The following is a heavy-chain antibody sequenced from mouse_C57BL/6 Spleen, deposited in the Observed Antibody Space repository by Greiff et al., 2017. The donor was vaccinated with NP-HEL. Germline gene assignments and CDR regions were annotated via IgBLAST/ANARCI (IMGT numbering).Heavy chain of an antibody. J-gene: IGHJ2*01. D-gene: IGHD4-1*01. Sequence: EVHLVESGEGLVKPGGSLKLSCAASGFTFSSYAMSWVRQTPEKRLEWVAYISSGGDYIYYADTVKGRFTISRDNARNTLYLQMSSLKSEDTAMYYCTRDKGVGPGEAYFDYWGQGTTLTVSS. CDR3: TRDKGVGPGEAYFDY. V-gene: IGHV5-9-1*02. CDR2: ISSGGDYI. CDR1: GFTFSSYA.